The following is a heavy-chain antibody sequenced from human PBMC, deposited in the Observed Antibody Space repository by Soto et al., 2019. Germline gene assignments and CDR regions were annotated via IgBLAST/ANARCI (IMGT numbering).Heavy chain of an antibody. CDR3: AKESSEHLTTVTDY. CDR1: GFTFSSYG. Sequence: PGGSLRLSCAASGFTFSSYGMHWVRQAPGKGLEWVAVISYDGSNKYYADSVKGRFTISRDNSKNTLYLQMNSLRAEDTAVYYCAKESSEHLTTVTDYWGQGTLVTVSS. J-gene: IGHJ4*02. V-gene: IGHV3-30*18. D-gene: IGHD4-17*01. CDR2: ISYDGSNK.